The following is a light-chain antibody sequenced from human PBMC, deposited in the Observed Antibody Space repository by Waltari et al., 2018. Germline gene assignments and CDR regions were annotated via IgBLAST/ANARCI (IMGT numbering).Light chain of an antibody. J-gene: IGLJ2*01. CDR1: IEHSNYA. CDR3: QVWDTVSHVL. V-gene: IGLV4-69*01. Sequence: VVTQSPSASASLGAPCNLTCNLSIEHSNYAIAWHQQKPEQAPRYLMKVKSDGSPETGDGIPDRFSGSSFGPERYLTISSLQFEDEAAYYCQVWDTVSHVLFGGGTTLTVL. CDR2: VKSDGSP.